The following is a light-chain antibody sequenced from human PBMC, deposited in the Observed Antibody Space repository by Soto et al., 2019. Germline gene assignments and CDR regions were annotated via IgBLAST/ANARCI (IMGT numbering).Light chain of an antibody. V-gene: IGLV1-40*01. CDR2: ETD. CDR1: DSNIGASYD. J-gene: IGLJ2*01. CDR3: QSYGSGLSVV. Sequence: QSVLTQPPSISGAPGQRVTITCTGSDSNIGASYDVNWYQHLPGAAPNLLIYETDNRPSGVPDRFSASRSGASASLAIDKLQTGDEGDYYCQSYGSGLSVVFGGGTKVTV.